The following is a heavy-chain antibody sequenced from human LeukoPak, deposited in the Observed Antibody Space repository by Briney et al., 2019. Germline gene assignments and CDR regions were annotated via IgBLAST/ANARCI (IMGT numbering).Heavy chain of an antibody. CDR2: IYHSGST. CDR1: GGSISSGGYS. CDR3: ARGRGYYYNWFDP. Sequence: SETLSLTCAVSGGSISSGGYSWSWIRQPPGKGLEWIGYIYHSGSTYYNPSLKSRVTISVDGSKNQFSLKLSSVTAADTAVYYCARGRGYYYNWFDPWGQGTLVTVSS. J-gene: IGHJ5*02. V-gene: IGHV4-30-2*01. D-gene: IGHD3-22*01.